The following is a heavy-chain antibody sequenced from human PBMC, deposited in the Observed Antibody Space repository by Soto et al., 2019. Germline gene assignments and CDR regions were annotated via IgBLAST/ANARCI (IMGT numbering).Heavy chain of an antibody. V-gene: IGHV3-66*01. CDR1: GFTVSSNY. CDR3: ARDSTDTVSEY. D-gene: IGHD5-18*01. Sequence: EVQLVESGGGLVQPGGSLRLSCAASGFTVSSNYMSWVRQAPGKGLEWVSVIYSGGNTYYADYVKGRFTISRDNSKNTLYLQMNSLRAEDTAVYYCARDSTDTVSEYWGQGTLVTVCS. CDR2: IYSGGNT. J-gene: IGHJ4*02.